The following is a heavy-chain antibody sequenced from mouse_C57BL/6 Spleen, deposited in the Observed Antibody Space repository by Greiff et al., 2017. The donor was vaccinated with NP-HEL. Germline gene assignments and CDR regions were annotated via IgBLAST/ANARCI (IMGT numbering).Heavy chain of an antibody. CDR2: ISSGSSTI. V-gene: IGHV5-17*01. J-gene: IGHJ4*01. CDR1: GFTFSDYG. CDR3: GRPTGTGVYAMDY. D-gene: IGHD4-1*01. Sequence: EVKLVESGGGLVKPGGSLKLSCAASGFTFSDYGMHWVRQAPEKGLEWVAYISSGSSTIYYADTVKGRFTISRDNAKNTLFLQMTSLRSEDTAMYYCGRPTGTGVYAMDYWGQGTSVTVSS.